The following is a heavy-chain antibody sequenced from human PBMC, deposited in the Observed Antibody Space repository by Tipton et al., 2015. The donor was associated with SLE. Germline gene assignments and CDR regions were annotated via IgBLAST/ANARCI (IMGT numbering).Heavy chain of an antibody. J-gene: IGHJ3*02. V-gene: IGHV3-53*01. D-gene: IGHD2-15*01. CDR2: IYSGGST. CDR3: ARDRCGGSCYSVAFDI. Sequence: GSLRLSCAASGFTVSSNYMSWVRQAPGKGLEWVSVIYSGGSTYYADSVKGRFTISRDNSKNTLYLQMNSLRAEDTAVYYCARDRCGGSCYSVAFDIWGQGTMVTVSS. CDR1: GFTVSSNY.